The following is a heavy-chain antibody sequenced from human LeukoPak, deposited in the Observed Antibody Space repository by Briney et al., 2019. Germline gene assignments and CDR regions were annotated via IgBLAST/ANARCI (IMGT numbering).Heavy chain of an antibody. D-gene: IGHD4-23*01. V-gene: IGHV4-4*09. J-gene: IGHJ2*01. CDR1: GGSISSYY. CDR2: IYTSGST. Sequence: PSETLSLTCTVSGGSISSYYWSWIRQPPGKGLEWIGYIYTSGSTNFNPSLKSRVTISVDTSKNQFSPKLSSVTTADTPVYYCARLYSNSYPSYWYFDLSGRGTLVTVSS. CDR3: ARLYSNSYPSYWYFDL.